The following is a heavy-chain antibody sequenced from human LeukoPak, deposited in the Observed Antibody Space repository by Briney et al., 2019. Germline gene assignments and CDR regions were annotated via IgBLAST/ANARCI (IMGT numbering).Heavy chain of an antibody. CDR3: ARNTNGYYFDY. J-gene: IGHJ4*02. Sequence: PGRSLRLSCAASGFTFSDYGIHWVRQAPGKGLEWVAIIWHDGSNKYYADSVKGRFTISRDNSKNTLSLQMNSLRADDTAVYYCARNTNGYYFDYWGQGTLVTVSS. CDR2: IWHDGSNK. V-gene: IGHV3-33*01. D-gene: IGHD2-8*01. CDR1: GFTFSDYG.